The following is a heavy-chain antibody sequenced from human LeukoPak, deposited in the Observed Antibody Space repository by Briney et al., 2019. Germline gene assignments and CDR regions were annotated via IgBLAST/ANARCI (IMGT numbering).Heavy chain of an antibody. Sequence: SETLSLTCAVYGESFSGYYWTWIRQSAGKGLEWIGRMYTSGSTKYSPSFESRVTISVDTSKNQFSLKLSSVTAADTAVYYCARGLKGDYVDYWGQGTLVTVSS. CDR1: GESFSGYY. CDR3: ARGLKGDYVDY. CDR2: MYTSGST. D-gene: IGHD4-17*01. V-gene: IGHV4-59*10. J-gene: IGHJ4*02.